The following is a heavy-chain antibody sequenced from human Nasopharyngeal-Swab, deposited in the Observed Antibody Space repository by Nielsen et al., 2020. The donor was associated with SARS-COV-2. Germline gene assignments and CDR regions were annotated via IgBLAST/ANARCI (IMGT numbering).Heavy chain of an antibody. Sequence: SQTLSLTCAVYGRSFSGYYWSWIRQPPGKGLERIGEINHSGSTNYNPSLKRRVTISVDTSKTQFSLKLSSVTAADTAVYYCARGVKRGGDPMIVVVRLYYYYMDVWGKGTTVTVSS. D-gene: IGHD3-22*01. V-gene: IGHV4-34*01. CDR2: INHSGST. CDR3: ARGVKRGGDPMIVVVRLYYYYMDV. CDR1: GRSFSGYY. J-gene: IGHJ6*03.